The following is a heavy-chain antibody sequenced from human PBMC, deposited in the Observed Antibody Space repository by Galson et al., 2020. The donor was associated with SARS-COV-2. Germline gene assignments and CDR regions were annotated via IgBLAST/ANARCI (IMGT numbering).Heavy chain of an antibody. V-gene: IGHV3-23*01. CDR1: DFTFATYA. Sequence: GGSLRLSCAASDFTFATYAMSWVRQAPGKGLEWVSAIGPGGGTTNYAESVKGRFTISRDNSKNTLYLQMHSLRAEDTAVYYCAKDRGYYSGIDAFDIWGQGTMVTVSS. J-gene: IGHJ3*02. CDR3: AKDRGYYSGIDAFDI. CDR2: IGPGGGTT. D-gene: IGHD3-22*01.